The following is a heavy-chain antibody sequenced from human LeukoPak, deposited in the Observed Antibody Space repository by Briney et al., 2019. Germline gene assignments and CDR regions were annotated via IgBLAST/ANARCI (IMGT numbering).Heavy chain of an antibody. J-gene: IGHJ4*02. V-gene: IGHV3-66*01. CDR3: ASAVLVRGVMNFDY. CDR1: GVTVGSNY. D-gene: IGHD3-10*01. CDR2: IYSGGST. Sequence: GGSVRLSWAASGVTVGSNYMSWVRQAKGKGLEWVSVIYSGGSTYYADSVKGRFTISRDTSENTLFLQMNSLRAEDTAVYYCASAVLVRGVMNFDYWGQGTLVTVSS.